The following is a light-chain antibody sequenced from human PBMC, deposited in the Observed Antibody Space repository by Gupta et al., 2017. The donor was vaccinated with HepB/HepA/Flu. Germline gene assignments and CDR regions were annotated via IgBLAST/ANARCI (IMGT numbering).Light chain of an antibody. CDR1: QRVSGW. Sequence: DIQMTQSPSTLSASLGDEVTITCRASQRVSGWLAWYQQKPGKAPKLLIYSISTLEGGVPSRFSGSGSGTDFTLTISRLEPEDFAVYYCQHYGDSVPCIFGQGTKLEIK. V-gene: IGKV1-5*03. CDR3: QHYGDSVPCI. J-gene: IGKJ2*02. CDR2: SIS.